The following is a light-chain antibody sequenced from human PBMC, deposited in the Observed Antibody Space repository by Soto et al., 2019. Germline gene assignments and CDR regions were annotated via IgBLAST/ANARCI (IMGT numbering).Light chain of an antibody. J-gene: IGKJ2*01. CDR1: QSVGSN. V-gene: IGKV3-15*01. CDR2: GAS. CDR3: KQSDRWPYT. Sequence: IVMTQSPATLSVPPGERATLSCRASQSVGSNLAWYQHKPGQAPRLLIYGASTRATGIPARFSGSGSGTEFTLTISTLQSEDLAVYYCKQSDRWPYTFGQGTKVDIK.